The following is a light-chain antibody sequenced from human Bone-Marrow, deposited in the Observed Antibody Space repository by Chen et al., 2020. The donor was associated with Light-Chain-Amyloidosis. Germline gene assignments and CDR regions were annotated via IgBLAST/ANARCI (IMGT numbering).Light chain of an antibody. J-gene: IGLJ3*02. Sequence: QSALTPPASVSGSPEASITISCIGTSSDVGGYNYVSWYQQHPGKAPKLIIYEVSHRPSGVPNRFSGSKSGNTASLTISGLQPEDEADYYCSSFTSLNTLVFGGGTKLTVL. CDR2: EVS. CDR3: SSFTSLNTLV. V-gene: IGLV2-14*01. CDR1: SSDVGGYNY.